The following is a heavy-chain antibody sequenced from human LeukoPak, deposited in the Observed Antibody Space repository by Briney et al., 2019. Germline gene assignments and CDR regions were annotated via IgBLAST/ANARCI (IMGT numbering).Heavy chain of an antibody. J-gene: IGHJ4*02. CDR3: ARVGRITMVRGVMGALGY. D-gene: IGHD3-10*01. CDR2: MNPNSGNT. CDR1: GYTFTGYD. V-gene: IGHV1-8*01. Sequence: GASVKVSCKASGYTFTGYDINWVRQATGQGLEWMGWMNPNSGNTGYAQKFQGRVTMTRNTSISTAYMELSSLRSEDTAVYYCARVGRITMVRGVMGALGYWGQGTLVTVSS.